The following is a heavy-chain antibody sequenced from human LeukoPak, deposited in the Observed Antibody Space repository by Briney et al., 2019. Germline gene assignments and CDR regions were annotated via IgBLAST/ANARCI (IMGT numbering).Heavy chain of an antibody. CDR1: GFSFSSYG. D-gene: IGHD3-22*01. CDR2: INGGGGST. Sequence: GGSLRLSCAASGFSFSSYGMTWVRQAPGKGLEWVSSINGGGGSTNSADSVRGRFTISRDNSKNTLYLQMNRLRAEDTAVYYCAKSSYYDSSGYYREYYFDHWGQGTLVTVSS. V-gene: IGHV3-23*01. J-gene: IGHJ4*02. CDR3: AKSSYYDSSGYYREYYFDH.